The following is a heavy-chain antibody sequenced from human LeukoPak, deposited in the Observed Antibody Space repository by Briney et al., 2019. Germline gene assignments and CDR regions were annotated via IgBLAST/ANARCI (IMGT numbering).Heavy chain of an antibody. D-gene: IGHD1-1*01. J-gene: IGHJ4*02. Sequence: GSLRLSCAASGFIFSSYGMHWVRQAPGKGLEWLAVVWYDGTNRYYVGSVKGRFIISRDNSENTLYLQMNNLGVADTAVYYCARDGRVLGSTTPGPFDYWGQGTLVTVSS. V-gene: IGHV3-33*01. CDR3: ARDGRVLGSTTPGPFDY. CDR1: GFIFSSYG. CDR2: VWYDGTNR.